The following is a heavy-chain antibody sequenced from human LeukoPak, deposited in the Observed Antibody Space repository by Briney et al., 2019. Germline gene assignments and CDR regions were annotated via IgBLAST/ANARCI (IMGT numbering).Heavy chain of an antibody. CDR3: ATSRPRDGYND. J-gene: IGHJ4*02. CDR1: GGSISSYY. CDR2: INHSGST. V-gene: IGHV4-34*01. D-gene: IGHD5-24*01. Sequence: SETLSLTCTVSGGSISSYYWSWIRQPPGKGLEWIGEINHSGSTNYNPSLKSRVTISVDTSKNQFSLKLSSVTAADTAVYYCATSRPRDGYNDWGQGTLVTVSS.